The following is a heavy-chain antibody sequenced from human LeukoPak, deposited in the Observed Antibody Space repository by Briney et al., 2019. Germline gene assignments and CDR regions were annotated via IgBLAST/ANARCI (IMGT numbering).Heavy chain of an antibody. CDR3: ARSPPVIAVAGTRFARFDY. Sequence: ASVKVSCKASGYTFTSYYMHWVRQAPGQGLEWMGIINPSGGSTSYAQKFQGRVTTTRDMSTSTVYMELSSLRSEDTAVYYCARSPPVIAVAGTRFARFDYWGQGTLVTASS. J-gene: IGHJ4*02. V-gene: IGHV1-46*01. D-gene: IGHD6-19*01. CDR1: GYTFTSYY. CDR2: INPSGGST.